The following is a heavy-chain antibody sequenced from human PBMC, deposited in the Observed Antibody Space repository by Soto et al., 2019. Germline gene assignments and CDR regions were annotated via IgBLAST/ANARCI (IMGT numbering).Heavy chain of an antibody. CDR1: GFTFSSYS. Sequence: PGGSLRLSCAASGFTFSSYSMHWVRQAPGKGLEWVSYISSSSSTIYYADSVKGRFTIPRDNAKNSLYLQMNSLRTEDTAVYYCAREGWPFDYWGQGTLVTVSS. CDR2: ISSSSSTI. J-gene: IGHJ4*02. CDR3: AREGWPFDY. V-gene: IGHV3-48*01.